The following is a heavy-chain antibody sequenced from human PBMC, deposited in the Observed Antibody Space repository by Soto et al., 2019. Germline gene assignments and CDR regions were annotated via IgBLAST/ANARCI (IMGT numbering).Heavy chain of an antibody. Sequence: SVKVSCKASGGTFSSYAISWVRQAPGQGLEWMGGIIPIFGTANYAQKFQGRVTITADESTSTAYMELSSLRSEDTAVYYCARAGLRGHASNYYYGMDVWGQGTRVTVSS. V-gene: IGHV1-69*13. J-gene: IGHJ6*02. CDR2: IIPIFGTA. CDR3: ARAGLRGHASNYYYGMDV. CDR1: GGTFSSYA. D-gene: IGHD3-10*01.